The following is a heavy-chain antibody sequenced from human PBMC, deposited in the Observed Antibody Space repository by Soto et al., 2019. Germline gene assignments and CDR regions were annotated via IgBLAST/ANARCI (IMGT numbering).Heavy chain of an antibody. D-gene: IGHD6-6*01. CDR3: ARDLAARPPDWFDP. Sequence: ESGGGLVKPGGSLRLSCAASGFTFSSYSMNWVRQAPGKGLEWVSSISSSSSYIYYADSVKGRFTISRDNAKNSLYLQMNSLRAEDTAVYYCARDLAARPPDWFDPWGQGTLVTVSS. V-gene: IGHV3-21*01. J-gene: IGHJ5*02. CDR1: GFTFSSYS. CDR2: ISSSSSYI.